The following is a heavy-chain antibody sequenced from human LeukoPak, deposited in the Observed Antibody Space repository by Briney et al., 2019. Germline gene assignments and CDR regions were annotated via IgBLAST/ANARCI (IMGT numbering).Heavy chain of an antibody. Sequence: GASVKVSCKASGYTFTGYYMHWVRQAPGQGLEWMGWINPNSGGTNYAQKFQGRVTMTRDTSISTAYMELSRLRSDDTAVYYCARANRGYSYGYFNYWGQGTLVTVSS. D-gene: IGHD5-18*01. CDR2: INPNSGGT. V-gene: IGHV1-2*02. CDR3: ARANRGYSYGYFNY. CDR1: GYTFTGYY. J-gene: IGHJ4*02.